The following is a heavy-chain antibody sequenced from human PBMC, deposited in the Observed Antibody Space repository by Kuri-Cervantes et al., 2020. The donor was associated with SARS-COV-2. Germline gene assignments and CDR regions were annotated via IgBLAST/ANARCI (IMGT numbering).Heavy chain of an antibody. Sequence: SETLSLTCTVSGGSISSYYWSWIRQPPGKGLEWIGSIYHSGSTYYNPSLKSRVTISVDTSKNQFSLKLSSVTAADTAVYYCARVEGSSWNNYYYGMDVGGQGTTVTVSS. CDR3: ARVEGSSWNNYYYGMDV. D-gene: IGHD6-13*01. CDR1: GGSISSYY. V-gene: IGHV4-38-2*02. J-gene: IGHJ6*01. CDR2: IYHSGST.